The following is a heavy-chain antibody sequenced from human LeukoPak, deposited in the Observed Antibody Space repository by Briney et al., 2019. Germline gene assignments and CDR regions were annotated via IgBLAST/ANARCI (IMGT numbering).Heavy chain of an antibody. V-gene: IGHV6-1*01. Sequence: SQTLSLTCAISGDSVSSNSAAWNWIRQSPSRGLEWLGRTYYRSEWHNDSAVDVKSRITMNPDTSKNQFSLQLNSVIPEDTAVYYCARDRGPVGSGYYYNWFDAWGQGTLVTVSS. D-gene: IGHD3-22*01. CDR2: TYYRSEWHN. J-gene: IGHJ5*02. CDR1: GDSVSSNSAA. CDR3: ARDRGPVGSGYYYNWFDA.